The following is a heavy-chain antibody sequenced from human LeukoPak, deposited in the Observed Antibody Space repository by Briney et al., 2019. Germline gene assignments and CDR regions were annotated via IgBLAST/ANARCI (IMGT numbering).Heavy chain of an antibody. Sequence: GGSLRLSCVVSGFTFSNYPMSWVRQASGKGLEWVSVISESGDVTHYADSMKGRFTISRDNSKNTLYLQVNSLRAEDTAVYYCAKGGKWDVTPFDYWGQGTLVTVSS. CDR3: AKGGKWDVTPFDY. CDR2: ISESGDVT. J-gene: IGHJ4*02. CDR1: GFTFSNYP. V-gene: IGHV3-23*01. D-gene: IGHD1-26*01.